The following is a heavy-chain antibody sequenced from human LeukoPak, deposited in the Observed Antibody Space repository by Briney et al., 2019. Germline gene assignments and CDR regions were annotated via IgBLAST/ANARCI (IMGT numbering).Heavy chain of an antibody. CDR1: GFIFSNYG. CDR2: ISNDGSNK. CDR3: ANSEDAFDI. J-gene: IGHJ3*02. D-gene: IGHD6-25*01. V-gene: IGHV3-30*18. Sequence: AGSLRLSCTASGFIFSNYGLHWVRQAPGKGLEWVALISNDGSNKNYADSVKGRFTISRDNSKNTLYLQMNSLRAEDTAVYYCANSEDAFDIWGQGTMVTVSS.